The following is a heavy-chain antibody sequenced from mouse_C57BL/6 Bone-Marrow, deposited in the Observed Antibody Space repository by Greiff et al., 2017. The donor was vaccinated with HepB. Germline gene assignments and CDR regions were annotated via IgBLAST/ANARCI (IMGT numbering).Heavy chain of an antibody. CDR3: ARGGYDDYGYAMDY. D-gene: IGHD2-13*01. V-gene: IGHV1-54*01. CDR2: INPGSGGT. CDR1: GYAFTNYL. Sequence: QVQLQQPGAELVRPGTSVKVSCKASGYAFTNYLIEWVKQRPGQGLEWIGVINPGSGGTNYNEKFKGKATLTADKSSSTAYMQLSSLTSEDSAVYYCARGGYDDYGYAMDYWGQGTSVTVSS. J-gene: IGHJ4*01.